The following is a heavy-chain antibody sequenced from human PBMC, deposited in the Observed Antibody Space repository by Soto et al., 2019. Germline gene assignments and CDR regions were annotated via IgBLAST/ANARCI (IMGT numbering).Heavy chain of an antibody. V-gene: IGHV1-18*01. Sequence: ASVKVSCKASGYTFTIYCISWVRQAPGQGLEWMGWISAYNGNTNYAQKLQGRVTMTTDTSTSTAYMELRSLRSDDTAVYYCARGIAAAGNNWFDPWGQGTLVTVSS. CDR1: GYTFTIYC. CDR3: ARGIAAAGNNWFDP. J-gene: IGHJ5*02. D-gene: IGHD6-13*01. CDR2: ISAYNGNT.